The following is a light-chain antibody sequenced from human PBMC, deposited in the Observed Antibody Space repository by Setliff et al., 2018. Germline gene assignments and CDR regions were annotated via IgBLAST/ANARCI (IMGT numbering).Light chain of an antibody. J-gene: IGLJ1*01. CDR3: CSHAGGSTYV. CDR2: DVS. V-gene: IGLV2-23*02. CDR1: NNDVGAYNY. Sequence: QSALAQPASVSGSPGQSVTISCTGTNNDVGAYNYVSWYQQHPGKAPKFMIYDVSKRSSGASDRFSGSKSGNTASLTISGLQAEDEADYYCCSHAGGSTYVFGTGPRSPS.